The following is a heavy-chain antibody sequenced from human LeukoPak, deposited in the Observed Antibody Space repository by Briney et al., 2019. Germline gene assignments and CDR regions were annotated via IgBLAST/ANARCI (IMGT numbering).Heavy chain of an antibody. J-gene: IGHJ4*02. CDR3: TRTGGTYCSSTSCYTRDDY. Sequence: GGSLKLSCAASGFTFSGSVMHWVRQASGKGLEWVGRIRSKANSYATAYAASVKGRFTISRDDSKNTAYLQMNSLKTEDTAVYYCTRTGGTYCSSTSCYTRDDYWGQGTLVTVSS. CDR2: IRSKANSYAT. D-gene: IGHD2-2*02. CDR1: GFTFSGSV. V-gene: IGHV3-73*01.